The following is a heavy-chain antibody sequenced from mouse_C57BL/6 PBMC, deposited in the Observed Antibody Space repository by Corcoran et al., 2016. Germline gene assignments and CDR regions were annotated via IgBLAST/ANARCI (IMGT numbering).Heavy chain of an antibody. V-gene: IGHV1-26*01. CDR1: GYTFTDYY. J-gene: IGHJ3*01. CDR3: ARGGITPGAY. D-gene: IGHD1-1*01. Sequence: EVQLQQSGPELVKPGASVKISCKASGYTFTDYYMNWVKQSHGKSLEWIGDINPNNGGTSYNQKFKGKATLTVDKSSSTAYMELRSLTSEDSAVYYFARGGITPGAYWGQGTLVTVSA. CDR2: INPNNGGT.